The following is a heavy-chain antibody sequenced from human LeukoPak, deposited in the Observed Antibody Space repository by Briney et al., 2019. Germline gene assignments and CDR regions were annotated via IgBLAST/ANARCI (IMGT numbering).Heavy chain of an antibody. Sequence: GGSLRLSCAASGFTFSSYAMSWVRQAPGKGLEWVSAISGSGGSAYYADSVKGRFTISRDNSKNTLYLQMNSLRAEDTAVYYCAKASENSYWYFDLWGRGTLVTVSS. CDR1: GFTFSSYA. V-gene: IGHV3-23*01. J-gene: IGHJ2*01. CDR3: AKASENSYWYFDL. D-gene: IGHD2/OR15-2a*01. CDR2: ISGSGGSA.